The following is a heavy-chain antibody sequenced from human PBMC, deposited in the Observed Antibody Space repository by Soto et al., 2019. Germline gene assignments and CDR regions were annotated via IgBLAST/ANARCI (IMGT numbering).Heavy chain of an antibody. CDR3: AKVSSDQGYYYVAMDV. CDR2: ISHGGNEK. Sequence: QAQLLESGGGVVQPGRSLRLSCAASGFIFSSYAMHWVRQAPGKGLEWVAVISHGGNEKYYADYVEGRFTISRDNCKNMVYLQMNGLRPEDTAVYYCAKVSSDQGYYYVAMDVWGQGTTVTVSS. CDR1: GFIFSSYA. J-gene: IGHJ6*02. D-gene: IGHD2-2*01. V-gene: IGHV3-30*18.